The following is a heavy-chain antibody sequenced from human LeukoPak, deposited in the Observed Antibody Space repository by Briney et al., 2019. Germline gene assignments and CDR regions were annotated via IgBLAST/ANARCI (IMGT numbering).Heavy chain of an antibody. Sequence: GGSLRLSCAASGFTFSSYGMHWVRQAPGKGLEWVAFIRYDGSNKYYADSVKGRFTISRDNSKNTLYLQMNSLRAEDTAVYYCATDGVPYEYGSGSQSDYWGQGTLVTVSS. CDR3: ATDGVPYEYGSGSQSDY. J-gene: IGHJ4*02. V-gene: IGHV3-30*02. D-gene: IGHD3-10*01. CDR2: IRYDGSNK. CDR1: GFTFSSYG.